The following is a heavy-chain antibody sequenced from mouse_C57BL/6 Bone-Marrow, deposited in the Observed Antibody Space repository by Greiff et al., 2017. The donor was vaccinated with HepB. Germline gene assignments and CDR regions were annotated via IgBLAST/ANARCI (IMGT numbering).Heavy chain of an antibody. D-gene: IGHD1-1*01. V-gene: IGHV1-19*01. J-gene: IGHJ1*03. CDR1: GYTFTDYY. CDR3: ARWDYGSSYCWSFDV. Sequence: VQLQQSGPVLVKPGASVKMSCKASGYTFTDYYMNWVKQSHGKSLEWIGVINPYNGGTSYNQKFKGKATLTVDKSSSTAYMELNSLTSEDSAVYYCARWDYGSSYCWSFDVWGTGTTVTVSS. CDR2: INPYNGGT.